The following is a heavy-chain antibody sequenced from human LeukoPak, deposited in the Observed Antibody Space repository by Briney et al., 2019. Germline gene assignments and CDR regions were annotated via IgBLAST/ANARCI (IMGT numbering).Heavy chain of an antibody. V-gene: IGHV1-3*01. Sequence: ASVKVSCKASGYTFSTYAIQWVRQAPGQRLEWMGWIDAGNGNTKYSQKFQGRVTITRDTSASTAYMELSSLRSEDTAVYYCAREHDILTGFAFGPWGQGTLVTVSS. J-gene: IGHJ5*02. CDR3: AREHDILTGFAFGP. CDR1: GYTFSTYA. CDR2: IDAGNGNT. D-gene: IGHD3-9*01.